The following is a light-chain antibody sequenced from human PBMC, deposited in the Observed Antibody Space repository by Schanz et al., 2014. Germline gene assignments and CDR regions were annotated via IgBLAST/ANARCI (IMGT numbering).Light chain of an antibody. J-gene: IGKJ1*01. Sequence: EIVLTQSPGTLSLSPGDRASLSCRASQTVSSSYLAWYQQKPGQTPRLLIYEASNRATGIPARFSGSGSGTDFTLTISGLEPEDFAVYYCQQYGSSPWTFGQGTKVEIK. CDR3: QQYGSSPWT. CDR2: EAS. V-gene: IGKV3-20*01. CDR1: QTVSSSY.